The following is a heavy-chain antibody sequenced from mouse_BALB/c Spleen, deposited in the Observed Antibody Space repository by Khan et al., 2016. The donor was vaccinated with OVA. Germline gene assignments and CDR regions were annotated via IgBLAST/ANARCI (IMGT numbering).Heavy chain of an antibody. Sequence: QVQLKQSGAELARPGASVKLSCTASGYTFTDYYINWVKQRTGQGLEWIGEISPGSGDTYYNERFMGKATLTADKSSRTAYMQLRCLTSEASAVYFCARSNYFGYTFAYWGQGTLVTVSA. J-gene: IGHJ3*01. CDR2: ISPGSGDT. CDR1: GYTFTDYY. CDR3: ARSNYFGYTFAY. V-gene: IGHV1-77*01. D-gene: IGHD1-2*01.